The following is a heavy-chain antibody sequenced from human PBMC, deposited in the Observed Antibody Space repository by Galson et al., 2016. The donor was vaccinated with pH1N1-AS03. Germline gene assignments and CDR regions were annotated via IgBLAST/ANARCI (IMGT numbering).Heavy chain of an antibody. D-gene: IGHD5-24*01. J-gene: IGHJ4*02. CDR3: ARGDGYNHYFDY. Sequence: QSGAEVKKPGESLMISCKASGFRFTTYWIAWVRQLPGKGLEWMGFIYPGDSDTKYSPSFQGQVTTSADKSISTAYLRWNSLKASDTAMYYCARGDGYNHYFDYWGQGTPVTVSS. CDR2: IYPGDSDT. CDR1: GFRFTTYW. V-gene: IGHV5-51*03.